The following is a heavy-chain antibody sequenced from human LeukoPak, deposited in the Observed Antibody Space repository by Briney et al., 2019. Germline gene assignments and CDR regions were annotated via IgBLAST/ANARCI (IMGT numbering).Heavy chain of an antibody. D-gene: IGHD3-9*01. J-gene: IGHJ6*03. CDR3: ARPARYFDWLIGTYYYYMDV. CDR2: IYYSGST. Sequence: PSETLSLTCTVSGGSISSSSYYWGWIRQPPGKGLEWIGSIYYSGSTYYNPSLKSRVTISVDTSKNQFSLKLSSVTAADTAVYYCARPARYFDWLIGTYYYYMDVWGKGTTVTVSS. CDR1: GGSISSSSYY. V-gene: IGHV4-39*01.